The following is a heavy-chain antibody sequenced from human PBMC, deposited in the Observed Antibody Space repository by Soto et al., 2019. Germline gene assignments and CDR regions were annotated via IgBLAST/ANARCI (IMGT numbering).Heavy chain of an antibody. J-gene: IGHJ6*02. V-gene: IGHV3-33*01. CDR1: GFTFRSYG. CDR2: IWFDGSKK. CDR3: ARDRLVPYGYGMDV. Sequence: QMQLVESGGGVVQPGRSLRLSCAASGFTFRSYGIHWVRQAPGTGLEWVALIWFDGSKKYYVDSVKGRFAVYRDNSKNTLYLQMNSLRVEDTAVYYCARDRLVPYGYGMDVWGQGTTVTVSS. D-gene: IGHD2-2*01.